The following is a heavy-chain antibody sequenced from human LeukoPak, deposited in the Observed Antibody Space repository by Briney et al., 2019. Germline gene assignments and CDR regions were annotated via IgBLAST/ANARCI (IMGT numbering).Heavy chain of an antibody. V-gene: IGHV4-34*01. CDR1: GGSFSGYY. CDR3: ARNPTYYDFWSGPTHFDY. J-gene: IGHJ4*02. D-gene: IGHD3-3*01. CDR2: IYYSGST. Sequence: PSETLSLTCAVCGGSFSGYYWSWIRQPPGKGLEWIGSIYYSGSTYYNPSLKSRVTISVDTSKNQFSLKLSSVTAADTAVYYCARNPTYYDFWSGPTHFDYWGQGTLVTVSS.